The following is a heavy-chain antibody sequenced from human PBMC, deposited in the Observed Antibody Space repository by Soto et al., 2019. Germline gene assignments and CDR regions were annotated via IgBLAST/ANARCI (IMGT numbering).Heavy chain of an antibody. D-gene: IGHD2-8*01. CDR1: GFTFSSYA. V-gene: IGHV3-64D*06. CDR2: ISSNGGST. Sequence: GGSLRLSCSASGFTFSSYAMHWVRQAPGKGLEYVSAISSNGGSTYYADSVKGRFTISRDNSKNTLYLQMSSLRAEDTAVYYCVKAATNPYCTNGVCFEYFQHWGQGTLVTVSS. CDR3: VKAATNPYCTNGVCFEYFQH. J-gene: IGHJ1*01.